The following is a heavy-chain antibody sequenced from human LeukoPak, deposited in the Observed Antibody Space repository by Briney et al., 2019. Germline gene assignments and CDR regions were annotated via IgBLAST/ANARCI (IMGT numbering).Heavy chain of an antibody. Sequence: TGGSLRLSCAASGFTFNHAWMSWVRQVPGKGLEWVGQTVSEIDGGTTDYAAPVKGRFTISRDDSKSTLYLQMNSLKIEDTAVYYCTTDEDWNYARKDVWGQGATVIVSS. J-gene: IGHJ6*02. V-gene: IGHV3-15*04. D-gene: IGHD1-7*01. CDR1: GFTFNHAW. CDR3: TTDEDWNYARKDV. CDR2: TVSEIDGGTT.